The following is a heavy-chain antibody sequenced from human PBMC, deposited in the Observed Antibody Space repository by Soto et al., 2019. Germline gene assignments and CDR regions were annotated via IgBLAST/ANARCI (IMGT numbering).Heavy chain of an antibody. CDR2: INSDGSTT. Sequence: EVQLVDSGGGLVQPGGYLRLSCAASGFTFSSYWMHLVRQAPGKRLVWVSRINSDGSTTSYADSVKGRFTISRDNAKNTLYLQMNSLRAEDTAVYYCARGPPYSSPDYWGQGTLVTVSS. CDR3: ARGPPYSSPDY. V-gene: IGHV3-74*01. D-gene: IGHD6-13*01. CDR1: GFTFSSYW. J-gene: IGHJ4*01.